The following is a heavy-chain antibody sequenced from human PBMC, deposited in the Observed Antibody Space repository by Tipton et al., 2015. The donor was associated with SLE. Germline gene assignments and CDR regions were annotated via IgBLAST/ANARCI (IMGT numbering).Heavy chain of an antibody. D-gene: IGHD4-17*01. CDR2: ISYDGSNK. J-gene: IGHJ2*01. CDR3: ARRAVTNDWYFDL. Sequence: QLVQSGGGVVQPGRSLRLSCAASGFTFSSYAMHWVRQAPGKGLEWVAVISYDGSNKYYADSVKGRFTISRDNSKNTVYLQMNSLRPEDTAVYYCARRAVTNDWYFDLWGRGTLVTVSS. CDR1: GFTFSSYA. V-gene: IGHV3-30*04.